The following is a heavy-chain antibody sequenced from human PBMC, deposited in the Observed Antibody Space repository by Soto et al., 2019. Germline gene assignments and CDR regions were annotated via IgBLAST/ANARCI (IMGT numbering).Heavy chain of an antibody. J-gene: IGHJ4*02. D-gene: IGHD6-13*01. CDR1: GFIFSSYA. CDR2: ISGDTT. Sequence: GGSLRLSCGASGFIFSSYAMSWVRQAPGKGLEWVSTISGDTTYYADSVKGRFTISRDNSKNTLYLQMNSLRAEDTAVYYCAKAGRAAAFFDYWGQGTLVTVSS. V-gene: IGHV3-23*01. CDR3: AKAGRAAAFFDY.